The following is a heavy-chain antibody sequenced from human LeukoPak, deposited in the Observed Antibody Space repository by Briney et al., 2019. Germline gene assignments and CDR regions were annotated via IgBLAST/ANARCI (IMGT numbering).Heavy chain of an antibody. CDR1: GYTFTGYY. CDR3: SYSSSAGWFNP. CDR2: INPDSGGT. V-gene: IGHV1-2*02. J-gene: IGHJ5*02. D-gene: IGHD3-22*01. Sequence: ASVKVSCKASGYTFTGYYMHWVRQAPGQGLDWMGWINPDSGGTNYAQKFQGRVTMTTDTSTRTAYMELRSLRSDDTAVYYCSYSSSAGWFNPWGQGTLVTVSS.